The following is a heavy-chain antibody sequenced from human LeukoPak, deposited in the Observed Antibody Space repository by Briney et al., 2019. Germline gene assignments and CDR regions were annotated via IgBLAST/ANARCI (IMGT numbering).Heavy chain of an antibody. CDR1: GYSISSGYY. CDR3: AREGGRWLQFYYFDY. D-gene: IGHD5-24*01. CDR2: IYHSGRT. J-gene: IGHJ4*02. V-gene: IGHV4-38-2*02. Sequence: SETLSLTCTVSGYSISSGYYWGWIRQPPGKGLEWIGSIYHSGRTFYNPSLKSRVTISVDTSKNQFSLKLSSVTAADTAVYYCAREGGRWLQFYYFDYWGQGTLVTVSS.